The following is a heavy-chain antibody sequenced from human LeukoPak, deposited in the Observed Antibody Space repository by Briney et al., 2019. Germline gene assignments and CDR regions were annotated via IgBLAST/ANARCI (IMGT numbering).Heavy chain of an antibody. D-gene: IGHD5-18*01. V-gene: IGHV4-39*07. CDR3: ARVFWIGDTALFFFDY. CDR2: IYYSGST. Sequence: SETLSLTCTVSGGSISSSSYYWGWIRQPPGKGLEWIGSIYYSGSTYYNPSLKSRVTISVDTSKNQFSLNLNSVTAADTAVYYCARVFWIGDTALFFFDYWGQGTLDTVSS. CDR1: GGSISSSSYY. J-gene: IGHJ4*02.